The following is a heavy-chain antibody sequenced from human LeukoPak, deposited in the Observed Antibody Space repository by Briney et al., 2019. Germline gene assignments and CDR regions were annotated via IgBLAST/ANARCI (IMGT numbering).Heavy chain of an antibody. CDR3: ASGYSSNYGGNTY. V-gene: IGHV3-74*01. CDR2: INSDGSST. CDR1: GFTFSSYW. Sequence: GGSLRLSCAASGFTFSSYWMHWVRQAPGKGLVWVSRINSDGSSTSYADSVKGRFTISRDNAKNTLYLQMNSLRAEDTAVYYCASGYSSNYGGNTYWGQGTLVTVSS. J-gene: IGHJ4*02. D-gene: IGHD4-23*01.